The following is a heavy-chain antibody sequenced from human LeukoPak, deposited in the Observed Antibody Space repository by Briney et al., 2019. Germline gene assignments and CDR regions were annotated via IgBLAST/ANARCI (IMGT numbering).Heavy chain of an antibody. J-gene: IGHJ4*02. CDR2: INYSGST. V-gene: IGHV4-59*08. D-gene: IGHD6-19*01. Sequence: PSETLSLTCTVSGGSISSHYWSWIRQPPGKGLEWIGYINYSGSTKYNPSLKSRVTISVDTSKNQFSLKVSSVTAADTAFYYCARHPSSSGLYYFVYWGQGTLVTVSS. CDR1: GGSISSHY. CDR3: ARHPSSSGLYYFVY.